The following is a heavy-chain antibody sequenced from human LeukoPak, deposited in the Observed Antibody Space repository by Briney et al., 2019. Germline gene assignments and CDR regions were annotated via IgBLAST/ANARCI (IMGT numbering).Heavy chain of an antibody. D-gene: IGHD3-22*01. CDR1: GGSISSSSYY. V-gene: IGHV4-39*07. Sequence: SETLPLTCTVSGGSISSSSYYWGWIRQPPGKGLEWIGSIYYSGSTYFNPSLKSRVTISVDTSKNQFSLKLSSVTAADTAVYYCARVPTPYDSSGYYYFDYWGQGTLVTVSS. CDR3: ARVPTPYDSSGYYYFDY. J-gene: IGHJ4*02. CDR2: IYYSGST.